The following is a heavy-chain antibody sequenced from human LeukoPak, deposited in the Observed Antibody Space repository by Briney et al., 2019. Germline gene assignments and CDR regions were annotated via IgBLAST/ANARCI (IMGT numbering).Heavy chain of an antibody. CDR1: GFTFSSYG. Sequence: GGSLRLSCAASGFTFSSYGMHWVRQAPGKGLEWVAVIWYDGSNKYYADSVKGRFTISRDNSKNTLYLQMNSLRAEDTALYYCARDTFGVVIGYMDVWGKGTTVTVSS. CDR3: ARDTFGVVIGYMDV. D-gene: IGHD3-3*01. V-gene: IGHV3-33*01. CDR2: IWYDGSNK. J-gene: IGHJ6*03.